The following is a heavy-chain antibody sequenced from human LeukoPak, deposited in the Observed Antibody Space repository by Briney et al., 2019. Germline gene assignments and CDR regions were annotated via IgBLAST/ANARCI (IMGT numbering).Heavy chain of an antibody. CDR3: ARPIVVVTAIDYYYYGMDV. Sequence: SVKVSCKASGGTFSSYAISWVRQAPGQGLEWMGRIIPILGIANYAQKFQGRVTITADKSTSTAYMELSSLRSEDTAVYYCARPIVVVTAIDYYYYGMDVWGQGTTVTVSS. J-gene: IGHJ6*02. CDR1: GGTFSSYA. D-gene: IGHD2-21*02. V-gene: IGHV1-69*04. CDR2: IIPILGIA.